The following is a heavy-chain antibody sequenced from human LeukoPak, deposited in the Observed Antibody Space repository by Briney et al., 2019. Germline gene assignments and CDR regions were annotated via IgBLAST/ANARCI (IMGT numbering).Heavy chain of an antibody. Sequence: ASVKVSCKASGYTFTGYYIHWVRQAPGQGLEWMGWINPNSGGTNYAQKFQGRVTMTRDTSISTAYMELNRLRSDDTAVYYCAKLGGVVIPGGYWGQGTLVTVSS. V-gene: IGHV1-2*02. CDR1: GYTFTGYY. D-gene: IGHD3-3*01. J-gene: IGHJ4*02. CDR2: INPNSGGT. CDR3: AKLGGVVIPGGY.